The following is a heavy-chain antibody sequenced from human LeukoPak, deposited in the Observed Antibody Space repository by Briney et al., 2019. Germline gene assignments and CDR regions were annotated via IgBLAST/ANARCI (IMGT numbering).Heavy chain of an antibody. J-gene: IGHJ3*02. CDR2: ISGSGGST. CDR3: AKDLDIVGAIGGAFDI. V-gene: IGHV3-23*01. CDR1: GFTVSSYA. Sequence: PGGSLRLSCAASGFTVSSYAMSWVRQAPGKGLEWVSAISGSGGSTYYADSVKGRFTISRDNSKNTLYLQMNSLRAEDTAVYYCAKDLDIVGAIGGAFDIWGQGTMVTVSS. D-gene: IGHD1-26*01.